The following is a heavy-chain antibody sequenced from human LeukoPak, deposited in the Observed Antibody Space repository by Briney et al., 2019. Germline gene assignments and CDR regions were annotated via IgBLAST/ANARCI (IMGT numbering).Heavy chain of an antibody. D-gene: IGHD2-21*02. Sequence: GGSLRLSCAASGFTISDYSIHWVRQAPGKGLEWVAVISSDGSNKYYADSVKGRFTISRDNSKNTLYLQMNSLRAEDTAVYYCAKDQSPMYCGGDCYSDYWGQGTLVTVSS. J-gene: IGHJ4*02. CDR2: ISSDGSNK. V-gene: IGHV3-30-3*01. CDR1: GFTISDYS. CDR3: AKDQSPMYCGGDCYSDY.